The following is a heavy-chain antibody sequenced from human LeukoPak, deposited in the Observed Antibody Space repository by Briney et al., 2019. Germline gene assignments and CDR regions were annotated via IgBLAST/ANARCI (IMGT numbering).Heavy chain of an antibody. D-gene: IGHD3-16*01. J-gene: IGHJ2*01. CDR2: IGTAGDT. CDR3: ARGGNVGSYWYFDL. CDR1: GFTFSSYD. Sequence: GGSLRLSCAASGFTFSSYDMHWVRQAPGRGLEWVSAIGTAGDTYYPGSVKGRFTISRENAKNSLYLQMNSLRAGDTAVYYCARGGNVGSYWYFDLWGCGTLVTVSS. V-gene: IGHV3-13*01.